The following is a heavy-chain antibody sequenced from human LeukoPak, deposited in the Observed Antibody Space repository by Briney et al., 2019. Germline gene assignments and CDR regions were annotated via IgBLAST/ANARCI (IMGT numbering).Heavy chain of an antibody. V-gene: IGHV1-69*04. CDR2: IITMLGIA. D-gene: IGHD1-7*01. CDR3: GREGLDGTTQIYYYGMDV. J-gene: IGHJ6*02. CDR1: GGTFSSYA. Sequence: EASVKVSCKASGGTFSSYAISWVRQAPGQGLEWMGRIITMLGIASYAQRFQGRVTITADKSTSTAYLELSSLRPEDTAVYYCGREGLDGTTQIYYYGMDVWGQGTTVTVSS.